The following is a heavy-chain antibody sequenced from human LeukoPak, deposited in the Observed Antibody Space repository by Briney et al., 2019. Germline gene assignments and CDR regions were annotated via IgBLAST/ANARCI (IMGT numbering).Heavy chain of an antibody. CDR1: GFTFADYA. CDR2: ISWNSGNI. D-gene: IGHD2-15*01. V-gene: IGHV3-9*01. CDR3: AKVRDIVVVVAAFDY. Sequence: GGSLRLSCAASGFTFADYAMHWVRHTPGKGLEWVSGISWNSGNIDYADSVKGRFTISRDNAKNSLYLQMNSLRAEDTALYYCAKVRDIVVVVAAFDYWGQGTLVTVSS. J-gene: IGHJ4*02.